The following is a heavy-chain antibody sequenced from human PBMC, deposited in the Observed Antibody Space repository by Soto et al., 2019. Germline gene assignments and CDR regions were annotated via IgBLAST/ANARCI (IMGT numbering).Heavy chain of an antibody. CDR3: ARDVYCASLSGAYYFDY. V-gene: IGHV3-21*01. CDR2: ISSSSTYI. D-gene: IGHD2-8*01. J-gene: IGHJ4*02. CDR1: GFSFSTYD. Sequence: EVQVVESGGGLVKPGGSLRLSCAASGFSFSTYDMNWVRQAPGTGLEWVSSISSSSTYIYYADSVKGRFTISRDNAKKSLDLQMHSLRAEDTAVYYCARDVYCASLSGAYYFDYWGQGALVTVSS.